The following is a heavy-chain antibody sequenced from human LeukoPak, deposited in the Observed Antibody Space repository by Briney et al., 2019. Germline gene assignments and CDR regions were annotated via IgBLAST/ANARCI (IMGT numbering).Heavy chain of an antibody. CDR1: GGTFSSYA. CDR2: IIPIFGTA. D-gene: IGHD5-12*01. Sequence: SVKVSCKASGGTFSSYAISWVRQDPGQGLEWMGGIIPIFGTANYAQKFQGRVTITADKSTSTAYMELSSLRSEDTAVYYCASLGRYSGYDYGGADYWGQGTLVTVSS. V-gene: IGHV1-69*06. J-gene: IGHJ4*02. CDR3: ASLGRYSGYDYGGADY.